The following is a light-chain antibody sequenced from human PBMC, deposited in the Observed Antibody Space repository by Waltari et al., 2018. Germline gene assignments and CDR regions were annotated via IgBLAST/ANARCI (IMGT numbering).Light chain of an antibody. V-gene: IGKV1-27*01. Sequence: IQMTQSPSSLSASVGDRVTMSCRASQDISNYVAWYQQKPGKVPKIVIYAASTLQSGVPSRFSGSGYGAEFTLTISNLQPEDVATYYCQKYGSAPGTFGQGTKVEIK. J-gene: IGKJ1*01. CDR2: AAS. CDR1: QDISNY. CDR3: QKYGSAPGT.